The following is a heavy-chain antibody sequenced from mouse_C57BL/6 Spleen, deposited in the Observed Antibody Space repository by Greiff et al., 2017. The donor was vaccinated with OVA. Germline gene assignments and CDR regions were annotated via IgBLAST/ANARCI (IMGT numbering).Heavy chain of an antibody. V-gene: IGHV10-1*01. CDR1: GFSFNTYA. CDR2: IRSKSNNYAT. Sequence: GGGLVQPKGSLKLSCAASGFSFNTYAMNWVRQAPGKGLEWVARIRSKSNNYATYYADSVKDRFTISRDDSESMLYLQMNNLKTEDTAKYDGVSYGSSYQGAMDYWGQGTSVTVSS. J-gene: IGHJ4*01. D-gene: IGHD1-1*01. CDR3: VSYGSSYQGAMDY.